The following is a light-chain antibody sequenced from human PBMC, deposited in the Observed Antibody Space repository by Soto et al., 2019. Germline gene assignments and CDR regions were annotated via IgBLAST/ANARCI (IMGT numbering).Light chain of an antibody. J-gene: IGKJ4*01. Sequence: EIVMTQSPATLSVSPGERATLSCRASQSISSNLAWYQQKPGQAPRLLIYDASNRATGIPARFSGSGSGTDFTLTISSLEPEDFAVYYCQQRSNGLTFGGGTKVDIK. CDR3: QQRSNGLT. CDR1: QSISSN. CDR2: DAS. V-gene: IGKV3-11*01.